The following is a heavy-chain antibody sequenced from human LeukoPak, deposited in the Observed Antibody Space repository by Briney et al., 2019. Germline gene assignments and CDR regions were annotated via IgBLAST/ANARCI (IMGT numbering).Heavy chain of an antibody. Sequence: GASVKVSCKVSGYTLTELSMHWVRQAPGKGLEWMGGFDPEDGETIYAQKFQGRVTMTEDTSTDTAYMELSSLRSEDTAVYYCATAKRFDWSYSPAAFDIWGQGTMVTVSS. CDR1: GYTLTELS. J-gene: IGHJ3*02. V-gene: IGHV1-24*01. CDR3: ATAKRFDWSYSPAAFDI. D-gene: IGHD3-9*01. CDR2: FDPEDGET.